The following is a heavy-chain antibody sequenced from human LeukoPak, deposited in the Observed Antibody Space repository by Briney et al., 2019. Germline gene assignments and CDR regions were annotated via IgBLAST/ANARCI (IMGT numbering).Heavy chain of an antibody. J-gene: IGHJ6*02. D-gene: IGHD7-27*01. CDR2: INAGNGNT. V-gene: IGHV1-3*01. CDR3: ARDRGNWGYYYGMDV. CDR1: GYTFTSYA. Sequence: ASVTVSCKTSGYTFTSYAMHWVRQAPGQRLEWMGWINAGNGNTKYSQKFQGRVTITRDTSASTAYMELSSLRSEDTAVYYCARDRGNWGYYYGMDVWGQGTTVTVSS.